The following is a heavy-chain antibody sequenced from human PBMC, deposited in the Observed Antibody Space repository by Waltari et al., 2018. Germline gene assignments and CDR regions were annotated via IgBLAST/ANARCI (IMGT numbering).Heavy chain of an antibody. V-gene: IGHV4-59*01. CDR2: IHYTGST. CDR3: ARGGWSLDY. D-gene: IGHD6-19*01. J-gene: IGHJ4*02. Sequence: QVHLQESGPGLVKPSETLSLTCTVSGGSISNFYWSWIRRPPGKALEWIGYIHYTGSTNYNPSLKSRVTISVDTSKNQLSLRLNSVTAADTALYYCARGGWSLDYWGQGTLVTASS. CDR1: GGSISNFY.